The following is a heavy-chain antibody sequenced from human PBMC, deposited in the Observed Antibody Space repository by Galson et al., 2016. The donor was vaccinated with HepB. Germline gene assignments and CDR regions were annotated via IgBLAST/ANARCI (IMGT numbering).Heavy chain of an antibody. V-gene: IGHV3-33*06. D-gene: IGHD3-10*01. CDR3: AKDMGDYHGSGRLGGYFYGMDV. CDR1: AFSFRDYG. CDR2: IWYDGSQK. Sequence: SLRLSCAASAFSFRDYGMHWVRQAPGKGLEWVAVIWYDGSQKYYADTVNGRFTISRDNSKDTLYLQMNSLRAEDTAVYHCAKDMGDYHGSGRLGGYFYGMDVWGQGTTLTVSS. J-gene: IGHJ6*02.